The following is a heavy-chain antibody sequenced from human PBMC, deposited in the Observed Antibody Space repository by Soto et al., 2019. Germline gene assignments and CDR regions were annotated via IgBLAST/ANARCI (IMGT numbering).Heavy chain of an antibody. CDR2: IYYSGST. D-gene: IGHD5-18*01. J-gene: IGHJ4*02. CDR3: ARGSGYSYGPDY. Sequence: QVQLQESGPGLVKPSETLSLTCTVSGGSISSYYWSWIRQPPGKGLEWIGYIYYSGSTNYHPSLKSRVTISVDTSKNQFSLKLSSVTAADTAVYYCARGSGYSYGPDYWGQGTLVTVSS. CDR1: GGSISSYY. V-gene: IGHV4-59*01.